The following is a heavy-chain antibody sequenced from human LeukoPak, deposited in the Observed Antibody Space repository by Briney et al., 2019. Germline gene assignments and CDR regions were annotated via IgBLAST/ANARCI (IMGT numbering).Heavy chain of an antibody. V-gene: IGHV4-34*01. Sequence: SETLSLTCAVYGGSFSGYYWSWIRQPPGKGLEWIGEINHSGSTNYNPSLKSRVTISVDTSKNQFPLKLSSVTAADTAVYYCARTRPYYYDSSGYHRDYWGQGTLVTVSS. CDR3: ARTRPYYYDSSGYHRDY. D-gene: IGHD3-22*01. CDR1: GGSFSGYY. CDR2: INHSGST. J-gene: IGHJ4*02.